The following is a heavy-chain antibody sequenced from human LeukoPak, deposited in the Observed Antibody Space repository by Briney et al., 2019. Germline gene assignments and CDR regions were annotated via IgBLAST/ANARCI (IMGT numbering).Heavy chain of an antibody. CDR3: ARDRCSGGSCYSGP. V-gene: IGHV3-48*02. CDR2: ISSTSSHI. CDR1: GFTFSTYS. J-gene: IGHJ5*02. D-gene: IGHD2-15*01. Sequence: GGSLRLSCAASGFTFSTYSMNWVRQAPGKGLEWVSYISSTSSHIYYADSVQGRFSISRDNAKNSVFLQMNSLRDDDTAVYYCARDRCSGGSCYSGPWGQGTLVTVSS.